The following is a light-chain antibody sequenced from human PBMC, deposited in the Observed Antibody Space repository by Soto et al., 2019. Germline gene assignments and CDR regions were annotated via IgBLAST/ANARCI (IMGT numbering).Light chain of an antibody. J-gene: IGKJ3*01. Sequence: DIQMTQSPSSLSASVGDRVTITCRASQSVSNYLNWYQQKPGKAPTLLIYAASTLQSGVPSRISGSGSGTDFTLTISSLQPEDFATYCCQQDLRPPLTFGPGTKVDIK. CDR3: QQDLRPPLT. V-gene: IGKV1-39*01. CDR1: QSVSNY. CDR2: AAS.